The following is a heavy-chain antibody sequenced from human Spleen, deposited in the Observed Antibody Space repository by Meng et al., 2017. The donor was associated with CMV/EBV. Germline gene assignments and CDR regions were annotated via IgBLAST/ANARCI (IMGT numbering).Heavy chain of an antibody. D-gene: IGHD5-24*01. J-gene: IGHJ4*02. CDR2: ISAYNGST. Sequence: ASVKVSCKASGYTFTSYGISWVRQAPGQGLEWMGWISAYNGSTDYAQKLQGRFTMTRDTSTSTAYMELRSLRSDDTAVYFCARSVEMATIYDYWGQGTLVTVSS. CDR1: GYTFTSYG. V-gene: IGHV1-18*01. CDR3: ARSVEMATIYDY.